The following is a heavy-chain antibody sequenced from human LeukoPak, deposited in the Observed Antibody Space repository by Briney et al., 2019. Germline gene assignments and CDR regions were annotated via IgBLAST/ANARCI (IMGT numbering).Heavy chain of an antibody. CDR1: GYTFNNYN. CDR2: VNPGGDST. CDR3: ARSASLWFGELTSYDYFDY. J-gene: IGHJ4*02. D-gene: IGHD3-10*01. Sequence: GASVKVSCKASGYTFNNYNIHWLRQAPGQGLEWMGIVNPGGDSTNYAQDFQGRLTLTGDTSTSTVYMELSSLRSEDTAVYYCARSASLWFGELTSYDYFDYWGQGTLVTVSS. V-gene: IGHV1-46*02.